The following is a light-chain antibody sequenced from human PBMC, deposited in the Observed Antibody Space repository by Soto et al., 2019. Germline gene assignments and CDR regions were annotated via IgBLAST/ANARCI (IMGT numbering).Light chain of an antibody. CDR1: QSVTSSY. CDR3: QQYSTSRLT. Sequence: EIVLTQSPGTLSLSPGERATLSCRASQSVTSSYLAWYQQKPGQAPRLLISGASSRATSIPDRFSGSGSGTDFTLTISRLEPEDFAVYYCQQYSTSRLTVGGGTKVEIK. CDR2: GAS. V-gene: IGKV3-20*01. J-gene: IGKJ4*01.